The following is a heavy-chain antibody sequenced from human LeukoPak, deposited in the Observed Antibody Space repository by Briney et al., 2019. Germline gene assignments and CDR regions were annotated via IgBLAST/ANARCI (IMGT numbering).Heavy chain of an antibody. CDR2: IYYSGST. D-gene: IGHD1-26*01. Sequence: SETLSLTCTVSGGSISSSSYYWGWIRQPPGKGLEWIGSIYYSGSTYYNPSLKSRVTISVDTSKNQFSLKLSSVTAADTAVYYCARRGHEWELVTFDYWGQGTLVTVSS. CDR3: ARRGHEWELVTFDY. V-gene: IGHV4-39*01. J-gene: IGHJ4*02. CDR1: GGSISSSSYY.